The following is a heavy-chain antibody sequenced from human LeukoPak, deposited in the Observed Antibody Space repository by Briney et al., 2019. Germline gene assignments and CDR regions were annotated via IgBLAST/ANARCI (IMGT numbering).Heavy chain of an antibody. D-gene: IGHD3-22*01. CDR3: ARDLYYYDSSGYY. CDR1: GFTFSSYS. J-gene: IGHJ4*02. CDR2: ISSSSSYI. Sequence: GGSLRLSCAASGFTFSSYSMNWVRQAPGKGLEWVSSISSSSSYIYYADSEKGRFTLSRHNDKHSLYLHKNSLSSEDWCVYFCARDLYYYDSSGYYWGQGTLVTVSS. V-gene: IGHV3-21*01.